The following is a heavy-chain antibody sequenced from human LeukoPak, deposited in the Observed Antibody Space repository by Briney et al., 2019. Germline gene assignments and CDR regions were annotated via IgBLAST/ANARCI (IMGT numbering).Heavy chain of an antibody. Sequence: GGSLRLACGAASFTFIIYGIHSVRQAPGKGREWVAFLAKEASFIHYTYSAKGPFTISRDNSKNTLYLQMNSLRPEDTAVYYCEKKGGSWTYVDSWGQGTLVTVSS. J-gene: IGHJ4*02. D-gene: IGHD6-13*01. CDR3: EKKGGSWTYVDS. CDR2: LAKEASFI. CDR1: SFTFIIYG. V-gene: IGHV3-30*02.